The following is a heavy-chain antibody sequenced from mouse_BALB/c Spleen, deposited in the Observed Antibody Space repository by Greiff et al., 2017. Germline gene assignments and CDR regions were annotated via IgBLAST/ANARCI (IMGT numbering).Heavy chain of an antibody. J-gene: IGHJ2*01. V-gene: IGHV1-4*01. D-gene: IGHD1-1*01. Sequence: VQLQQSGAELARPGASVKMSCKASGYTFTSYTMHWVKQRPGQGLEWIGYINTSSGYTNYNQKFKDKATLTADKSSSTAYMQLSSLTSEDSAVYYCARSLTTVVGHYFDYWGQGTTLTVAS. CDR2: INTSSGYT. CDR1: GYTFTSYT. CDR3: ARSLTTVVGHYFDY.